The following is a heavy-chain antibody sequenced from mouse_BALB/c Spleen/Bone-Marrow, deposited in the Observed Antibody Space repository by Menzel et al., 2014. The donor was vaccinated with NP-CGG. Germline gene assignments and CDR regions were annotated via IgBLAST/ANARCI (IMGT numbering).Heavy chain of an antibody. Sequence: VQLQQSGAELVRSGASVKLSCTASGFNIKDYYMDWVKQRPEQGLEWIGWIDPENGDTEYAPKFQGKATMTADTSSNTAYLQLSSLTSEDTAVYYCNGGYYEAWFAYWGQGTLVTVSA. D-gene: IGHD2-3*01. V-gene: IGHV14-4*02. CDR2: IDPENGDT. CDR1: GFNIKDYY. J-gene: IGHJ3*01. CDR3: NGGYYEAWFAY.